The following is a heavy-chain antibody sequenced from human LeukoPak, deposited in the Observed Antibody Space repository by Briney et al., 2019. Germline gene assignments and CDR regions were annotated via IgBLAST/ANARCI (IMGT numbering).Heavy chain of an antibody. J-gene: IGHJ4*02. D-gene: IGHD3-22*01. CDR2: IYSSGNT. Sequence: GGSLRLSCAASAFTVSSNCMTWVRQAPGKGLEWVSLIYSSGNTHYADSVKGRFTISRDNSKNTVYLQMNSLRVEDTAVYYCARGRHWTYYSDSGGNYLLDHWGQGTLVTVSS. CDR3: ARGRHWTYYSDSGGNYLLDH. V-gene: IGHV3-66*01. CDR1: AFTVSSNC.